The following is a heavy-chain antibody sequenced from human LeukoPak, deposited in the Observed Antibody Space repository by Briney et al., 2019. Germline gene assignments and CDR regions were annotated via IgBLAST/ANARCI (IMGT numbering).Heavy chain of an antibody. V-gene: IGHV3-30*04. Sequence: GGSLRLSCAASGFTFSSYVMHWVRQAPGKGLEWVAIISYDGSNEYYADSVKGRFTISRDNSKNTLYLQMNSLRAEDTAVYYCAKDLNPLSNYYGSGSQFGSFDYWGQGTLVTVSS. CDR1: GFTFSSYV. J-gene: IGHJ4*02. CDR3: AKDLNPLSNYYGSGSQFGSFDY. D-gene: IGHD3-10*01. CDR2: ISYDGSNE.